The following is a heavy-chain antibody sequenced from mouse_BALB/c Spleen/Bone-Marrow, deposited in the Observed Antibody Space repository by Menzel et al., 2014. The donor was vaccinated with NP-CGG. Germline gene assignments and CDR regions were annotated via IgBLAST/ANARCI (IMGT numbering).Heavy chain of an antibody. Sequence: EVQLQQSGAELVRSGASVKLSCTASGFNIXDYYMHWVKQRPEQGLEWIGWIDPENGDTEYAPKFQGKATMTADTSSNTAYLQLISLTSEDTAVYYCNRYDWYFDVWGAGTTVTVSS. V-gene: IGHV14-4*02. CDR2: IDPENGDT. CDR1: GFNIXDYY. CDR3: NRYDWYFDV. J-gene: IGHJ1*01. D-gene: IGHD2-14*01.